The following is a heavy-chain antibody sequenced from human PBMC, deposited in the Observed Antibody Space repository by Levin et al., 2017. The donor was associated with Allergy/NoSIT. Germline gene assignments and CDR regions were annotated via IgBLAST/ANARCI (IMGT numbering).Heavy chain of an antibody. Sequence: PEASVKVSCKASGYTFSGYYVHWVRQAPGRGLEWMGWINPNSGGTNYAQKFQDRVTMTGDTSINTAYMELSSLRSDDTAVYYCARDGGGGYCTTSSCFYWYLDVWGRGTLLTVSP. CDR1: GYTFSGYY. J-gene: IGHJ2*01. V-gene: IGHV1-2*02. CDR2: INPNSGGT. D-gene: IGHD2-2*01. CDR3: ARDGGGGYCTTSSCFYWYLDV.